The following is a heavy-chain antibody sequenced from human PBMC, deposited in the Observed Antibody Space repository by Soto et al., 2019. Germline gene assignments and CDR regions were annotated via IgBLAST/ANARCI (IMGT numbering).Heavy chain of an antibody. V-gene: IGHV4-39*02. CDR2: IDDNAKV. CDR1: SESIRARPYN. Sequence: LSRCSAVASESIRARPYNSGVVREPPGKGLEWIGSIDDNAKVYYNPSLSGRATLFVDTSKNRFSLSLSSVTAAEKAVYSCAISPPIVVPGPDYWGQGTLVTVYS. J-gene: IGHJ4*02. CDR3: AISPPIVVPGPDY. D-gene: IGHD3-22*01.